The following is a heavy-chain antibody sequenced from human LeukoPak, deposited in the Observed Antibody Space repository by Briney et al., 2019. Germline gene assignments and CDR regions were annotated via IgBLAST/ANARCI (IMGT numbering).Heavy chain of an antibody. CDR3: ARSCSGYYRG. V-gene: IGHV4-34*01. D-gene: IGHD3-3*01. CDR2: INHSGST. CDR1: GGSFSGYY. Sequence: PSETLSLTCAVYGGSFSGYYWSWIRQPPGKGLEWIGEINHSGSTNYNPSLKSRVTISVDTSKNQFSLKLSSVTAADTAVYYCARSCSGYYRGWGQGTLVTVSS. J-gene: IGHJ4*02.